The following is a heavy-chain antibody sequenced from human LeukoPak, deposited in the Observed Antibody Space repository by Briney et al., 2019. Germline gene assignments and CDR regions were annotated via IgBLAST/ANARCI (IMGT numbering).Heavy chain of an antibody. D-gene: IGHD3-16*01. CDR1: GGSFSGYY. CDR2: IYYSGST. J-gene: IGHJ5*02. CDR3: ARAPPGVWVPRGEYNWFDP. V-gene: IGHV4-34*01. Sequence: SETLSLTCAVYGGSFSGYYWSWIRQPPGKGLEWIGSIYYSGSTYYNPSLRSRVTISADTSKNQFSLKLSSVTAADTAVYYRARAPPGVWVPRGEYNWFDPWGQGTLVTVSS.